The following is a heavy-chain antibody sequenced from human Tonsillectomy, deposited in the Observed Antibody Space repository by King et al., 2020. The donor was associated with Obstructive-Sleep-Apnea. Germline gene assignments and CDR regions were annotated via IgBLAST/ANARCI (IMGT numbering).Heavy chain of an antibody. Sequence: QLQESGPGLVKPSETLSLTCTVSGGSISSSSYYWGWIRQPPGKGLEWIGSIYYSGSTYYNPSLKSRVTISVDTSKNQFSLKLSSVTAADTAVYYCARDRTIVVVPAAMRGDYYYYGMDVWGQGTTVTVSS. CDR3: ARDRTIVVVPAAMRGDYYYYGMDV. V-gene: IGHV4-39*07. D-gene: IGHD2-2*01. J-gene: IGHJ6*02. CDR2: IYYSGST. CDR1: GGSISSSSYY.